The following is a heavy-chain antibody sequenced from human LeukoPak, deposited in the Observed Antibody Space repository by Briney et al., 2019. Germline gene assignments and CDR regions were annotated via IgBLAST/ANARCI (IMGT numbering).Heavy chain of an antibody. Sequence: SETLSLTCAVYGGSLSGYYWSWIRQPPGKGLEWIGEINHSGSTNYNPSLKSRVTISVDTSKNQFSLKLSSVTAADTAVYYCARGWGSTSCSGYWGQGTLLTVSS. CDR1: GGSLSGYY. CDR2: INHSGST. V-gene: IGHV4-34*01. J-gene: IGHJ4*02. D-gene: IGHD2-2*01. CDR3: ARGWGSTSCSGY.